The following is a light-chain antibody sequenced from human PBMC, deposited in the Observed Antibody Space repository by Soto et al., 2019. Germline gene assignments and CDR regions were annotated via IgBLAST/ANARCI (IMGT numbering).Light chain of an antibody. Sequence: DIQMTQSPSSLSASVGDRVTITCRASQSISSYLNWYQHKPGKAPKLLIYSASSLQSWVPSRFSGSGAGTDFTLTISSLQPEDFATYYCHQSYSTPPRFTFGPGTKVDIK. V-gene: IGKV1-39*01. J-gene: IGKJ3*01. CDR2: SAS. CDR1: QSISSY. CDR3: HQSYSTPPRFT.